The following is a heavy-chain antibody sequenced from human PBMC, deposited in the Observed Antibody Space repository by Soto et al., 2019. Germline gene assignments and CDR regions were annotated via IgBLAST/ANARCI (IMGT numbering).Heavy chain of an antibody. Sequence: QVQLVESGGGLVKPGGSLRLSCAASGFTFSDYYMSWIRKAPGKGLEWVSYISSISSYTNYADSVKGRFTISRDNAKNSLYLQMNSLRAEDTAVYYCARDRDGYYFDYWGQGTLVTVSS. CDR1: GFTFSDYY. J-gene: IGHJ4*02. CDR2: ISSISSYT. CDR3: ARDRDGYYFDY. V-gene: IGHV3-11*06. D-gene: IGHD3-10*01.